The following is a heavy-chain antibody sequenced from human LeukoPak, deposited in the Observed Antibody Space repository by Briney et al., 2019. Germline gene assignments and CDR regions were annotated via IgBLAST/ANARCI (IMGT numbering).Heavy chain of an antibody. J-gene: IGHJ3*02. Sequence: AGGSLRLSCAASGFTVSSSYMSWVRQAPGKGLEWVSVIYTGGNTYYADSVKGRFTISRDNSKNMLSLQMNSLRAEDTAVYYCARASSRSSITWSDAFDIWGQGTMVTVSS. V-gene: IGHV3-66*01. CDR3: ARASSRSSITWSDAFDI. CDR2: IYTGGNT. CDR1: GFTVSSSY. D-gene: IGHD2-2*01.